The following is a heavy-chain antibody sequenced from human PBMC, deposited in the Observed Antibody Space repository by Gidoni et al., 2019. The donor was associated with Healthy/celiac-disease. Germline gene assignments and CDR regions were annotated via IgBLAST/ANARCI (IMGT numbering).Heavy chain of an antibody. CDR1: GYRFPSYW. D-gene: IGHD6-13*01. Sequence: EVQLVQYGAEVKKPGEYLKNSCKGHGYRFPSYWIGWVRQMPGKGLELRGIISHGDSDTRYSPSFPGQVTISADKSISTAYLQWSSLKASDTAMYYCATGTEDWYFDLWGRGTLVTVSS. V-gene: IGHV5-51*03. J-gene: IGHJ2*01. CDR2: ISHGDSDT. CDR3: ATGTEDWYFDL.